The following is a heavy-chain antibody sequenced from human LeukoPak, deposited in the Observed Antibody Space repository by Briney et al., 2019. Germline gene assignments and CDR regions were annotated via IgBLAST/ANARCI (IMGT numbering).Heavy chain of an antibody. V-gene: IGHV3-23*01. CDR1: GFTFSSYA. J-gene: IGHJ4*02. CDR3: AKVGVAVAGTFFDY. CDR2: NSASDGST. D-gene: IGHD6-19*01. Sequence: KPGGSLRLSCAASGFTFSSYAMSWVRQAPGKGLEWVSGNSASDGSTYYADSVKGRFTISRDNSKNTLYLHMNRLRAEDTAVYYCAKVGVAVAGTFFDYWGQETLVTVSS.